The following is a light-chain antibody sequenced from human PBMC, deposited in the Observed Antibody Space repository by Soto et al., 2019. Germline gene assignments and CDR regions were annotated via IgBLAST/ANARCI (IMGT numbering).Light chain of an antibody. CDR1: QSVLYSSNNKNC. V-gene: IGKV4-1*01. J-gene: IGKJ4*01. CDR2: WTS. Sequence: DIGMMQSPDSLAVSLGEMATIHCKSSQSVLYSSNNKNCLAWYQQKPEQPPKLLIYWTSTRESGVPDRFTGRGSGTDFTLTISNLQAEDVGVYYCQHYYSTPTFGGGTKVEIK. CDR3: QHYYSTPT.